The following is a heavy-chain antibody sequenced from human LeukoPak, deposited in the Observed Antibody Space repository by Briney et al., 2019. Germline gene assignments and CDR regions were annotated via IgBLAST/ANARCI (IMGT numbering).Heavy chain of an antibody. CDR1: GFTFDDYA. J-gene: IGHJ4*02. V-gene: IGHV3-9*01. CDR3: AKDYGSGSHLPPYFDY. CDR2: ISWNSGSI. D-gene: IGHD3-10*01. Sequence: GGPLRLSCAASGFTFDDYAMHWVRQAPGKGLEWVSGISWNSGSIGYADSVKGRITISRDNAKNSLYLQMNSLRAEDTALYYCAKDYGSGSHLPPYFDYWGQGTLVTVSS.